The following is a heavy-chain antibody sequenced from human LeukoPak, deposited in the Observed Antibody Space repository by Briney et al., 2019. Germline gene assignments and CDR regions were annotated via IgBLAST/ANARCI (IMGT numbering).Heavy chain of an antibody. Sequence: GGSLRLSCEASGFTFSRHDMHWVRQAPGKGLEWVAFIQHGGGDKNYADSVKGRFTISRDNSKNTLYLQMNSLRAEDTAVYYCAREARYYYDSSGYSFDPWGQGTLVTVSS. CDR1: GFTFSRHD. CDR3: AREARYYYDSSGYSFDP. CDR2: IQHGGGDK. V-gene: IGHV3-30*02. D-gene: IGHD3-22*01. J-gene: IGHJ5*02.